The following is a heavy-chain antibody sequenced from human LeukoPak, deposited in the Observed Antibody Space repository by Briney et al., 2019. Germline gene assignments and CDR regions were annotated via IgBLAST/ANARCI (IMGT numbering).Heavy chain of an antibody. Sequence: SETLSLTCAVYGGSFSGYYWSWIRQPPGKGLEWIGEINHSGSTNYNPSLKSRVTISVDTSKNQFSLKLSSVTAADTAVYYCARGGPYSSSSLTTFGSGTNWSDPWGQGTLVTVSS. J-gene: IGHJ5*02. CDR2: INHSGST. D-gene: IGHD6-6*01. CDR1: GGSFSGYY. V-gene: IGHV4-34*01. CDR3: ARGGPYSSSSLTTFGSGTNWSDP.